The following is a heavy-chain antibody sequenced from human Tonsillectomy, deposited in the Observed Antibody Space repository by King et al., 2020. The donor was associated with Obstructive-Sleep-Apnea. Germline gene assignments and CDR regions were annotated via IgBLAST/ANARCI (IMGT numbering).Heavy chain of an antibody. J-gene: IGHJ4*02. D-gene: IGHD3-10*01. CDR1: GYTFTSYY. V-gene: IGHV1-46*01. Sequence: QLVQSGAEVKKPGASVKVSCKASGYTFTSYYMHWVRQAPGQGLEWMGIINPSGGSTSYAQKFQGRVTMTRDTSTSTVYMELSSLRSEDTAVYYCARDQAYYGSGSYYRGGGYFDYWGQGTLVTVSS. CDR2: INPSGGST. CDR3: ARDQAYYGSGSYYRGGGYFDY.